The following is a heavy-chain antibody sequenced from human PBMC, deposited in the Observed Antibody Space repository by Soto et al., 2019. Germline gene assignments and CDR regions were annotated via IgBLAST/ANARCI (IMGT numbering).Heavy chain of an antibody. V-gene: IGHV3-23*01. J-gene: IGHJ5*02. CDR2: ISNTGGTT. D-gene: IGHD4-17*01. CDR1: GFPFNNYA. CDR3: AKDLGAYGGCFDA. Sequence: GGSLTLSCATSGFPFNNYAINLVRQAPGKGLEWGSTISNTGGTTYYASSVKGPFTISRENSKNPLYLPMNSLRTEATALYSSAKDLGAYGGCFDAWGQGTPVTVSS.